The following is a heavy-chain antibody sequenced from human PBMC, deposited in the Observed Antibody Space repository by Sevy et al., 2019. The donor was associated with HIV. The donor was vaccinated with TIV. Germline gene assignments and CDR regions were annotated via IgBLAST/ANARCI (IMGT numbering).Heavy chain of an antibody. J-gene: IGHJ6*02. CDR1: GFTFRNFW. CDR2: IRQDGSEK. V-gene: IGHV3-7*01. D-gene: IGHD3-10*01. Sequence: GGSLRLSCAVSGFTFRNFWMSWVRQAPGKGLEWVANIRQDGSEKYYVDSVRGRFTISRDNAKNSLFLQFNSLRADDTAIYYCANSYFGSGTSYGMDLWGRGTTVTVSS. CDR3: ANSYFGSGTSYGMDL.